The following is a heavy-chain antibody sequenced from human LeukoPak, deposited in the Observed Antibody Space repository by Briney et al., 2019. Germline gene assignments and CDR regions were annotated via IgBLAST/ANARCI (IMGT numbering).Heavy chain of an antibody. D-gene: IGHD1-26*01. J-gene: IGHJ4*02. V-gene: IGHV3-7*01. CDR3: ARDHRSGSYYPFDY. CDR1: GFTFSSYG. Sequence: PGGSLRLSCAASGFTFSSYGMHWVRQAPGKGLEWVANIKQDGSEKYYVDSVKGRFTISRDNAKNSLYLQMNSLRAEDTAVYYCARDHRSGSYYPFDYWGQGTLVTVSS. CDR2: IKQDGSEK.